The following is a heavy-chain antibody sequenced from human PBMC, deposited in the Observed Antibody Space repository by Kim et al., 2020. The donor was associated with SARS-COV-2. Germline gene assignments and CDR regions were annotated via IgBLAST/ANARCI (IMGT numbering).Heavy chain of an antibody. CDR3: TTDLRWYIGNFDY. J-gene: IGHJ4*02. CDR2: IKSKTDGGTT. D-gene: IGHD4-17*01. Sequence: GGSLRLSCAASGFTFSNAWMSWVRQAPGKGLEWVGRIKSKTDGGTTDYAAPVKGRFTISRDDSKNTLYLQMNSLKTEDTAVYYCTTDLRWYIGNFDYWGQGTLVTVSS. V-gene: IGHV3-15*01. CDR1: GFTFSNAW.